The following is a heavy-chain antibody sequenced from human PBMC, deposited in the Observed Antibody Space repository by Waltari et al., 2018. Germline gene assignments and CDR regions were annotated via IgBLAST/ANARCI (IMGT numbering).Heavy chain of an antibody. D-gene: IGHD4-17*01. J-gene: IGHJ4*02. Sequence: QVQLVQSGAEVEKPGASVKVSWKAIGYTFTRYGISWVRTAPGQGLEWMGWVSPHNGDTDYAQKFQGRVTMATDTFMNTAYMELRSLRPDDTAVYYCARGAPYGDYLPCDYWGQGTLVTVSS. V-gene: IGHV1-18*04. CDR2: VSPHNGDT. CDR3: ARGAPYGDYLPCDY. CDR1: GYTFTRYG.